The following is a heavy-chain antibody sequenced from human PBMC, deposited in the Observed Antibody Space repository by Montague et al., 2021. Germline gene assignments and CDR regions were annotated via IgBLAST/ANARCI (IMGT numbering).Heavy chain of an antibody. J-gene: IGHJ4*02. Sequence: SETLSLTCSVSGGSISSGGFYWSWIRRHPGKGPEWIGSIYDSGSTNYNPSLKSRLTLSRDTSKNQVSLRLTSVTAAETAVYYCARSGGYCSGGRCDTFDYWGQGTLVTVSS. CDR3: ARSGGYCSGGRCDTFDY. D-gene: IGHD2-15*01. V-gene: IGHV4-31*03. CDR1: GGSISSGGFY. CDR2: IYDSGST.